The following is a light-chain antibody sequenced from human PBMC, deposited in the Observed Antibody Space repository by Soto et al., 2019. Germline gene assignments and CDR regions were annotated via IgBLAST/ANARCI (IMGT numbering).Light chain of an antibody. CDR3: QQYSNWPPIT. J-gene: IGKJ5*01. V-gene: IGKV3-15*01. CDR1: QSVSSN. CDR2: GAS. Sequence: ETVMTQSPATLSVSPGERATLSCRASQSVSSNLAWYQQIPGQAPRLLIYGASTRATGIPARFSGSGSGTEFTLSISSLQSEDFAVYYCQQYSNWPPITFGQGTRLEIK.